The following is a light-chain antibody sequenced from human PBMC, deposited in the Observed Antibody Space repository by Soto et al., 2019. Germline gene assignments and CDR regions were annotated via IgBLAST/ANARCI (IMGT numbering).Light chain of an antibody. CDR2: DVS. V-gene: IGLV2-14*01. CDR1: SSDVGGYNY. CDR3: SSYTSSSTYVV. Sequence: SALTQPASVSGSPGQSITISCTGTSSDVGGYNYVSWYQQHPGKAPKLMIYDVSNRPSGVSNRFSGSKSGNTASLTISGIQAEDEADYYCSSYTSSSTYVVFGGGTKLTVL. J-gene: IGLJ2*01.